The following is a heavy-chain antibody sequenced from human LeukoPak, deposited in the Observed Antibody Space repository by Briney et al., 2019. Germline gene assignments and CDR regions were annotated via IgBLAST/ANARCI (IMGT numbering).Heavy chain of an antibody. CDR1: GFTFSSYA. V-gene: IGHV3-23*01. CDR2: ISGNGGST. J-gene: IGHJ4*02. D-gene: IGHD2-15*01. CDR3: ARDKGIVVVVAAWY. Sequence: GGSLRLSCAASGFTFSSYAMSWVRQAPGKGLEWVSAISGNGGSTYYADSVKGRFTISRDNSKNTLYLQMNSLRAEDTAVYYCARDKGIVVVVAAWYWGQGTLVTVSS.